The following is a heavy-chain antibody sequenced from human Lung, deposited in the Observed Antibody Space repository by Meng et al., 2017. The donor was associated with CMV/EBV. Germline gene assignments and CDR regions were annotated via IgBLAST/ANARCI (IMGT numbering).Heavy chain of an antibody. J-gene: IGHJ2*01. CDR3: ARFGDSGLMLFTTYWYFDL. D-gene: IGHD2-8*01. Sequence: FSCHTLNWVRHVPGKELEWLSSISGTNNYIYYADSVKGRFTISRDNAKNSLYLQMDSLRAEDTAIYYCARFGDSGLMLFTTYWYFDLWGRGTLVTVSS. CDR1: FSCHT. V-gene: IGHV3-21*01. CDR2: ISGTNNYI.